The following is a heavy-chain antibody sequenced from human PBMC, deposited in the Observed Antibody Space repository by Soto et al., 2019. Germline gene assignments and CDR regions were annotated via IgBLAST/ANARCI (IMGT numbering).Heavy chain of an antibody. CDR3: AKGRAYYYYYGMDV. Sequence: PGGSLRLSCAASGFTFSSYAMSWVRQAPGKGLEWVSAISGSGGSTYYADSVKGRFTISRDNSKNTLYLQMNSLRAEDTAVYYRAKGRAYYYYYGMDVWGQGTTVTVSS. J-gene: IGHJ6*02. CDR2: ISGSGGST. V-gene: IGHV3-23*01. CDR1: GFTFSSYA.